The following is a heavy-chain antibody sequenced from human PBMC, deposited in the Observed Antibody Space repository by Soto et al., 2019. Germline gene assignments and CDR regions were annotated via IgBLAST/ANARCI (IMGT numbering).Heavy chain of an antibody. Sequence: ESLKIFFKGSWYSFSSFLIGPVGPVPGKGLEWMGIIYPGDPDAGYSPSFQGQVTISADKSISTAYLQWSSLKASDTAMYYCARRKYYGDNRAFDYWGQGTLVTVSS. V-gene: IGHV5-51*01. CDR1: WYSFSSFL. J-gene: IGHJ4*02. D-gene: IGHD4-17*01. CDR3: ARRKYYGDNRAFDY. CDR2: IYPGDPDA.